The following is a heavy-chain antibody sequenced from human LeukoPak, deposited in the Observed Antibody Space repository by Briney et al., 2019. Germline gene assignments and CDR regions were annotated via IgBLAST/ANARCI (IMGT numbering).Heavy chain of an antibody. CDR3: AKSRADFWSSSDV. J-gene: IGHJ6*04. CDR1: GFTFSSYA. Sequence: PGGSLRLSCAASGFTFSSYAMSWVRQAPGKGLEWVSAISGNGGDTYYADSVKGRFSISRDNSKNTLNLLMNSLRAEDPAVYYCAKSRADFWSSSDVWGKGTTVTVSS. D-gene: IGHD3-3*01. V-gene: IGHV3-23*01. CDR2: ISGNGGDT.